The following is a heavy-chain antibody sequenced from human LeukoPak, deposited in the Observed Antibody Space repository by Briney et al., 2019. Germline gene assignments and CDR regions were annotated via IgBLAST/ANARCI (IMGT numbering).Heavy chain of an antibody. J-gene: IGHJ4*02. Sequence: SETLSLTCTVSGNSINRGYYWGWIRQPPGKGLEWIGSFYHSVSTYYNPSLKSRVTISVDTSKNQFSLKLSSVTAADTAVYYYARDMRGGNSYYFDSWGQGTLVTVSS. CDR2: FYHSVST. CDR3: ARDMRGGNSYYFDS. CDR1: GNSINRGYY. V-gene: IGHV4-38-2*02. D-gene: IGHD4-23*01.